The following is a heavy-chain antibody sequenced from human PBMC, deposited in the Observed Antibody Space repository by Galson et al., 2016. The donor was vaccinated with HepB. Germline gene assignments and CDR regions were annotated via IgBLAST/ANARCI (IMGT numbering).Heavy chain of an antibody. CDR3: AKDGGYGSGGTCFYDAMDV. J-gene: IGHJ6*02. D-gene: IGHD2-15*01. CDR1: GYTFTDFG. CDR2: ISTYNGNT. Sequence: SVKVSCKASGYTFTDFGLSWVRQAPGQGLEWMGWISTYNGNTHYAQKVQGRVTMTTDTSTSTAYMELRSLTSDDTAVYYCAKDGGYGSGGTCFYDAMDVWGPGTTVTVSS. V-gene: IGHV1-18*01.